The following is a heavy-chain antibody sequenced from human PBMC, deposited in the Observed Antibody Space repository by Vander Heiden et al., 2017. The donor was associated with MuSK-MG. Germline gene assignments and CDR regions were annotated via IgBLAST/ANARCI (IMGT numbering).Heavy chain of an antibody. CDR1: GFTFSSSA. D-gene: IGHD6-19*01. V-gene: IGHV3-23*01. CDR2: IRGSGGST. Sequence: EVQLLESGGGLVQPGGSLRLAGAPSGFTFSSSAMSWVRQAPGKGLEWVSAIRGSGGSTYYADSVKGRFTISRDNSKNTLYLQMNSLRAEDTAVYYCAKAGGGWTYYFDYWGQGTLVTVSS. J-gene: IGHJ4*02. CDR3: AKAGGGWTYYFDY.